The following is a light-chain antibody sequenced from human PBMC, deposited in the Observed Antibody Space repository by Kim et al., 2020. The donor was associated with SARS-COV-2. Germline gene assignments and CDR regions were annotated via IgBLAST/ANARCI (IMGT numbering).Light chain of an antibody. CDR2: DAS. Sequence: LSPGERATLSGRASQSVRSYLAWYQQKPGQAPRLLIYDASNRAAGVPARFSGSGSGTDFTLTISNLEPDDFALYFCQQRGNWPLTFGGGTKVDIK. V-gene: IGKV3-11*01. CDR3: QQRGNWPLT. J-gene: IGKJ4*01. CDR1: QSVRSY.